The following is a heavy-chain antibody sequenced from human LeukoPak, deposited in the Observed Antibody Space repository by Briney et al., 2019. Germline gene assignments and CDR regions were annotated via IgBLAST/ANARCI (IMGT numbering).Heavy chain of an antibody. D-gene: IGHD6-13*01. J-gene: IGHJ6*02. CDR3: ATARTYSSSWPVYYYGMDV. V-gene: IGHV3-23*01. CDR2: ISGSGGST. Sequence: PGGSLRLSCAASGFTFSDAWMNWVRQAPGKGLEWVSAISGSGGSTYYADSVKGRFTISRDNSKNTLYLQMNSLRAEDTAVYYCATARTYSSSWPVYYYGMDVWGQGTTVTVSS. CDR1: GFTFSDAW.